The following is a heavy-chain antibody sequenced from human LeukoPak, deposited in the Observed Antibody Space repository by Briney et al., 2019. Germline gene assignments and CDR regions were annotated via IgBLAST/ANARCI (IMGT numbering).Heavy chain of an antibody. CDR1: GFTFSSYS. CDR2: ISSSSSTI. CDR3: ARTPITMVDY. D-gene: IGHD3-10*01. V-gene: IGHV3-48*04. Sequence: PGGSLRLSCAASGFTFSSYSMNWVRQAPGKGLEWVSYISSSSSTIYYADSVKGRFTISRDNAKNSLYLQMNSLRAEDTAVYYCARTPITMVDYWGQGTLVTFSS. J-gene: IGHJ4*02.